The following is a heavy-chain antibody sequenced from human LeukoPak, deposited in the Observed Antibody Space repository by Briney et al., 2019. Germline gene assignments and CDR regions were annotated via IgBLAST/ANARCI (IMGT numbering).Heavy chain of an antibody. D-gene: IGHD6-25*01. Sequence: GGSLRLSCAVSGFTFSRYAKSWVRQAPGKGLVWVAAISGSGGGTDYADSVKGRFTISRDNSKNTLYLQMNSLRAEDTAVYYCAKGEQRLVLYFQHWGQGTLVTVSS. V-gene: IGHV3-23*01. J-gene: IGHJ1*01. CDR2: ISGSGGGT. CDR1: GFTFSRYA. CDR3: AKGEQRLVLYFQH.